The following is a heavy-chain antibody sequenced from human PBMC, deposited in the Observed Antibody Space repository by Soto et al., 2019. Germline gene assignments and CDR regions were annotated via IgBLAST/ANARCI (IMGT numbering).Heavy chain of an antibody. Sequence: QITLKESGPTLVKPTQTLTLTCTFSGFSLTDTGVGVGWIRQPPGKALEWLALIYGVDDRRYSPSRKSRPTIAGVTSKNQMALTITDMDREDTPTSYCAHRHYYGSGTLGMDVWGKGTKVTVYS. CDR2: IYGVDDR. J-gene: IGHJ6*04. V-gene: IGHV2-5*02. D-gene: IGHD3-10*01. CDR1: GFSLTDTGVG. CDR3: AHRHYYGSGTLGMDV.